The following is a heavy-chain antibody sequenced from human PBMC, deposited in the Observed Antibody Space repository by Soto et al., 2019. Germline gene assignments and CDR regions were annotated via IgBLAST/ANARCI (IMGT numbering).Heavy chain of an antibody. V-gene: IGHV3-66*01. J-gene: IGHJ3*02. CDR1: GFTVSSNY. D-gene: IGHD6-13*01. CDR3: ERDQSSSSGLGAFDI. Sequence: GGSLRLSCASSGFTVSSNYMSWVRQAPGKGLEWVSVIYSGGSTYYADSVKGRFTISRDNSKNTLYLQMNSLRAEYTAVYYCERDQSSSSGLGAFDIWGQGTTVTVS. CDR2: IYSGGST.